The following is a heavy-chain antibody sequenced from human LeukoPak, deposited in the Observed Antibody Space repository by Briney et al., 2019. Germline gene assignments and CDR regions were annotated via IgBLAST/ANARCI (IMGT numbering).Heavy chain of an antibody. D-gene: IGHD6-19*01. CDR3: ARGKSGSSGWYRGGYNWFDP. V-gene: IGHV3-23*01. CDR2: ISGNGGST. CDR1: GFTFSNYA. Sequence: GGSLRLSCAASGFTFSNYAMSWVRQAPGKGLEWVSAISGNGGSTYYADSVKGRFTISRDNAKNSLYLQMNSLRAEDTAVYYCARGKSGSSGWYRGGYNWFDPWGQGTLVTVSS. J-gene: IGHJ5*02.